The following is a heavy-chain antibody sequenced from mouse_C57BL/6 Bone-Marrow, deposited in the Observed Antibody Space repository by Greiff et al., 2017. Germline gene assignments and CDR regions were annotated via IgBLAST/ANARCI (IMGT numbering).Heavy chain of an antibody. Sequence: EVQLVESGGGLVNPGGPLKLPCAAPGFISSDYGMHWVRKAPEKGREWVAYISSGSSTIYYAETVKGRFPISIDNAKNTLFLQMTSLRFEDTAMYYCAKLLAYWGQGTLVTVSA. CDR1: GFISSDYG. V-gene: IGHV5-17*01. J-gene: IGHJ3*01. CDR3: AKLLAY. CDR2: ISSGSSTI.